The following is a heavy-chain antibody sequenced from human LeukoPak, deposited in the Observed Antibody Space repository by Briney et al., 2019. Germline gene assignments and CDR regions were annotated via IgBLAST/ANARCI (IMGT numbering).Heavy chain of an antibody. CDR2: IYYSGST. J-gene: IGHJ6*03. CDR1: GGSISSGDYY. D-gene: IGHD3-3*01. CDR3: ARGRYDFWSGYYTYYYYYYMDV. V-gene: IGHV4-30-4*08. Sequence: SETLSLTCTVSGGSISSGDYYWSWIRQPPGKGLEWIGYIYYSGSTYYNPSLKSRVTISVDTSKNQFSLKLSSVTAADTAVYYCARGRYDFWSGYYTYYYYYYMDVWGKGTTVTVSS.